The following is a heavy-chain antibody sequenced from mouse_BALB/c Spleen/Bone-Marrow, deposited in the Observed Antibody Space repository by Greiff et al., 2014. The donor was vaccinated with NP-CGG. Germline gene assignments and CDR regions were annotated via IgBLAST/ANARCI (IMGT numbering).Heavy chain of an antibody. Sequence: QVQLKQSGAELVRPGTSVKVSCKASGYALTNYLMEWVKQRPGQGLEWIGVINPGSGGTNYNEKFKGKATLTADKSSSTAYMQLSSLTSDDSAVYFCARSRGNLYAMDYWGQGTSVTVSS. D-gene: IGHD2-1*01. CDR2: INPGSGGT. CDR1: GYALTNYL. CDR3: ARSRGNLYAMDY. J-gene: IGHJ4*01. V-gene: IGHV1-54*01.